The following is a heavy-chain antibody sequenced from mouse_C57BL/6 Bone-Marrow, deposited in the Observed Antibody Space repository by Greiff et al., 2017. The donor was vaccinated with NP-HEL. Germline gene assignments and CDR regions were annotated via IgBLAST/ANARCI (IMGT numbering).Heavy chain of an antibody. D-gene: IGHD1-1*01. CDR2: ISSGGSYT. CDR1: GFTFSSYG. V-gene: IGHV5-6*01. J-gene: IGHJ3*01. CDR3: ARRSGSSALFAN. Sequence: EVHLVESGGDLVKPGGSLKLSCAASGFTFSSYGMSWVRQTPDKRLEWVATISSGGSYTYYPHSVKGRFTLSRDNAKNTLYLEMSSLKSEDTAMYYCARRSGSSALFANWCQGPRVTVSA.